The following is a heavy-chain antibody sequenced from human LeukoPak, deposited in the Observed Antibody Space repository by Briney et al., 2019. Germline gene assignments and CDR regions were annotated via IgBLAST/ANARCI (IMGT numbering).Heavy chain of an antibody. CDR1: GGSISSYY. CDR3: ARVTSYYYYMDV. CDR2: IYYSGST. J-gene: IGHJ6*03. Sequence: SETLSLTCTVSGGSISSYYWSWIRQPPGKGLGWIGYIYYSGSTNYNPSLKSRVTISVDTSKNQFSLKLSSVTAADTAVYYCARVTSYYYYMDVWGKGTTVTVSS. V-gene: IGHV4-59*01.